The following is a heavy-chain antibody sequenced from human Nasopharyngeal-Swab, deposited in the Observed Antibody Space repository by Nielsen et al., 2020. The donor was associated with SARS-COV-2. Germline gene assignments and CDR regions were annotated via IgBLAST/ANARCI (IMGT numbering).Heavy chain of an antibody. Sequence: SVTVSCKASGGTFSSHAISWVRQAPGQGLEWMGGIIPILGIANYAQKFQGRVTITADKSTSTAYMELSSLRSEDKAVYYCARGSPAVDYGDYSSWAFDIWGQGTMVTVSS. J-gene: IGHJ3*02. CDR2: IIPILGIA. D-gene: IGHD4-17*01. CDR1: GGTFSSHA. V-gene: IGHV1-69*10. CDR3: ARGSPAVDYGDYSSWAFDI.